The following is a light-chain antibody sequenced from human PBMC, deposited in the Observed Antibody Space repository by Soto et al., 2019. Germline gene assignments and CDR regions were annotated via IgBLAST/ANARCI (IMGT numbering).Light chain of an antibody. V-gene: IGKV1-27*01. CDR2: DAS. CDR3: QKYNGAPWT. CDR1: QGITNY. Sequence: DIQMTQSPSSLSASVGDRVTITCRASQGITNYLAWYQQKPGKVPKLLIYDASTLQSGVPSRFTGGGSGTDFTLTINSLQPEDVATYYCQKYNGAPWTFGQGTKV. J-gene: IGKJ1*01.